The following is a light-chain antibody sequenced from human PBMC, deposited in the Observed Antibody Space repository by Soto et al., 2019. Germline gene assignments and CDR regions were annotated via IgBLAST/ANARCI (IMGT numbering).Light chain of an antibody. J-gene: IGLJ3*02. Sequence: QSVLTQSPSASASLGASVKLTCTLSSGHSSYAIAWHQLQPEKGPRYLMKVNSDGSHSKGDGIPDRFSGSSSGPERYLTISSLQSEDEADYYCQTWGTGIRVFGGGTKLTVL. CDR2: VNSDGSH. V-gene: IGLV4-69*01. CDR1: SGHSSYA. CDR3: QTWGTGIRV.